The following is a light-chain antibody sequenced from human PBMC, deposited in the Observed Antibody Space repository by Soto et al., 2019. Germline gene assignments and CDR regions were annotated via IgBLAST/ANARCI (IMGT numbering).Light chain of an antibody. CDR3: QQYGSSPWT. Sequence: EIVLTQSPGTLSLSPGERATLSCRASQSVSSNYLAWYQQKPGQAPRPLIYGASSRATGIPDRFSGSGAGTDCTLTISRLEPEDFAVYYCQQYGSSPWTFGQVTKVEIK. CDR1: QSVSSNY. J-gene: IGKJ1*01. CDR2: GAS. V-gene: IGKV3-20*01.